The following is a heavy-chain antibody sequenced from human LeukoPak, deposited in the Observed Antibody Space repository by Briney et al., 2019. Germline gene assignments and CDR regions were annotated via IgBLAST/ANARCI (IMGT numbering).Heavy chain of an antibody. J-gene: IGHJ4*02. CDR1: GFTVSSNY. Sequence: PGGSLRLSCAASGFTVSSNYMSWVRQAPGKGLEWVGFIRSKAYGGTTEYAASVKGRFTISRDDSKSIAYLQMNSLKTEDTAVYYCTRYDFWSGYLDYWGQGTLVTVSS. CDR3: TRYDFWSGYLDY. V-gene: IGHV3-49*04. CDR2: IRSKAYGGTT. D-gene: IGHD3-3*01.